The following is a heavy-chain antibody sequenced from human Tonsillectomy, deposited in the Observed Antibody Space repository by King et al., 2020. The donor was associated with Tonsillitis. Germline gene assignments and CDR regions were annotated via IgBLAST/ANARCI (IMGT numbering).Heavy chain of an antibody. CDR3: ARPWGTWPTINWFDP. D-gene: IGHD1-26*01. CDR2: INPNTGGT. V-gene: IGHV1-2*02. Sequence: VQLVESGAEVKKPGASVKVSCTASGYTFTGHFLHWVRQAPEQGLEWMGWINPNTGGTKYAQNFRGRVTMTRDVSTAYMELTNLTSDDTAVYYCARPWGTWPTINWFDPWGQGTLVTVSS. J-gene: IGHJ5*02. CDR1: GYTFTGHF.